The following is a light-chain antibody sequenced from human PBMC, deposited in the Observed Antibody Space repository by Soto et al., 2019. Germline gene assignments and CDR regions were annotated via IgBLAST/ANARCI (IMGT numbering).Light chain of an antibody. CDR1: QGISSA. CDR3: QQRSNWPPIT. J-gene: IGKJ5*01. Sequence: LSQSPSSLSASVGDRVTITCRASQGISSALAWYQQKPGQAPRLLIYGASNRATGIPARFSGSGSGTDFTLTISSLEPEDFAVYYCQQRSNWPPITFGQGTRLEIK. CDR2: GAS. V-gene: IGKV3-11*01.